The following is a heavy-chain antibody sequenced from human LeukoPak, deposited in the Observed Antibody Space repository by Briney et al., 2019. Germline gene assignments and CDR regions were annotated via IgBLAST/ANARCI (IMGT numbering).Heavy chain of an antibody. CDR2: IYYSGST. CDR3: ARDRHSSGWYGLFDY. Sequence: SETLSLTCTVSGGSISSSSYYWGWIRQPPGKGLEWIGSIYYSGSTYYNPSLKSRVTISVDTSKNQFSLKLSSVTAADTAVYYCARDRHSSGWYGLFDYWGQETLVTVSS. D-gene: IGHD6-19*01. CDR1: GGSISSSSYY. J-gene: IGHJ4*02. V-gene: IGHV4-39*07.